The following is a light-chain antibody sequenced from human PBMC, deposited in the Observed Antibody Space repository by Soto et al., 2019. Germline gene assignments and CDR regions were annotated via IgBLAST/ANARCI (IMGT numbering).Light chain of an antibody. Sequence: EIVLTQSPGTLSLSPGERATLSCRASQSVSNNYIAWYQQKPGQAPRLLIYGASSRATGIPERFSGSGSGTDFTLTISRLEPEDFAVYYCQQYGTSPLTFGPGTKVDIK. V-gene: IGKV3-20*01. J-gene: IGKJ3*01. CDR1: QSVSNNY. CDR3: QQYGTSPLT. CDR2: GAS.